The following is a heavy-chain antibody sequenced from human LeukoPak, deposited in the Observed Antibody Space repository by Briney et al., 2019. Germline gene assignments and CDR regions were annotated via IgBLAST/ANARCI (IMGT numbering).Heavy chain of an antibody. CDR2: ISWNSGSI. CDR3: ARGIGRRTPDY. Sequence: GRSLRLSCAASGFTFDDYAMHWVRQAPGKGLEWVSGISWNSGSIGYADSVKGRFTISRDNAKNSLYLQMNSLRAEDTAVYYCARGIGRRTPDYWGQGTLVTVSS. CDR1: GFTFDDYA. V-gene: IGHV3-9*01. J-gene: IGHJ4*02.